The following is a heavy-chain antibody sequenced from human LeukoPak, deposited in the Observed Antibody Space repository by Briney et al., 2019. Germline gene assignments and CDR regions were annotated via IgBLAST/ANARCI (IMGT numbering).Heavy chain of an antibody. Sequence: NPSQTLSLTCTVSGGSISSGGYYWSWIRQHPGKGLEWIGYIYYSGSTYYNPSLKSRVTISVDTSKNQFSLKLSSVTAADTAVYYCARLDDSSGYYPYYFDYWGQGTLVTVSS. CDR3: ARLDDSSGYYPYYFDY. CDR1: GGSISSGGYY. D-gene: IGHD3-22*01. V-gene: IGHV4-31*03. J-gene: IGHJ4*02. CDR2: IYYSGST.